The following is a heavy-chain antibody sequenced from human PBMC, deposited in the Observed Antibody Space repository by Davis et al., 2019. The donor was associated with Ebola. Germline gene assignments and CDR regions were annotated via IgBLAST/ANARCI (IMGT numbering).Heavy chain of an antibody. CDR1: GFTVSSYA. Sequence: GESLKISCAVSGFTVSSYAVSWVRQAPGKGLEWVSSFSGSGGDTYYADSVRGRFTISRDNSKNTLYLQMNSLRGEDTAVYYCAKGDTAKDWGQGTLVTVSS. CDR2: FSGSGGDT. V-gene: IGHV3-23*01. J-gene: IGHJ4*02. CDR3: AKGDTAKD. D-gene: IGHD5-18*01.